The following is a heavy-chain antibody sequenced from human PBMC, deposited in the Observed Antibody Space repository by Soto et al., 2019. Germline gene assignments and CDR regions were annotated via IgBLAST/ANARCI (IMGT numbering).Heavy chain of an antibody. D-gene: IGHD3-10*01. Sequence: QVQLVESGGGVVPPGTSLRLSCAASGFSFKNHGMHWVRQAPGKGLEGVAVIWYAGSSQYYADSVKGRFIISSDNSKNTLALEMNSLRADDTAVYYCARDPTSYGSTVDFDSWGQGTLVTVSS. CDR1: GFSFKNHG. CDR3: ARDPTSYGSTVDFDS. CDR2: IWYAGSSQ. J-gene: IGHJ4*02. V-gene: IGHV3-33*01.